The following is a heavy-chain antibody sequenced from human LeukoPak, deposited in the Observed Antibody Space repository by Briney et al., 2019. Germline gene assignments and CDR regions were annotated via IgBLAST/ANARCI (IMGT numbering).Heavy chain of an antibody. CDR2: IYHSGST. V-gene: IGHV4-4*02. D-gene: IGHD6-13*01. J-gene: IGHJ3*02. Sequence: PSGTLSLTCAVSGGSISSSNWWSWVRQPPGKGLECIGEIYHSGSTTDYNPSLKSRLTISVDKSKNQFSLKLSSVTAADTAVYYCAKVAVIAAAGNTLDIWGQGTMVTVSS. CDR3: AKVAVIAAAGNTLDI. CDR1: GGSISSSNW.